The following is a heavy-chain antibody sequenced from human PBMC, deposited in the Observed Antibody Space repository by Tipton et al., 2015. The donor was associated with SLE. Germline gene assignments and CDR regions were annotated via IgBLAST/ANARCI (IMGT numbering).Heavy chain of an antibody. CDR1: GDSITSGSYY. Sequence: TLSLTCTVSGDSITSGSYYWSWIRQPPGKGLEWIAYIYYSGSTNYNPSLKSRVTISVDTSKNQFSLKLSSVTAADTAVYYCARGRGWSSGYFDLWGRGTLVTVSS. J-gene: IGHJ2*01. D-gene: IGHD1-26*01. CDR2: IYYSGST. V-gene: IGHV4-61*01. CDR3: ARGRGWSSGYFDL.